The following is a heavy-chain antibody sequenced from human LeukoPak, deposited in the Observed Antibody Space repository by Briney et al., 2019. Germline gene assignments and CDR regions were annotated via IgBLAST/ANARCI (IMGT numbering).Heavy chain of an antibody. CDR3: AREPLGYCSSTSCYRGRFVDY. Sequence: ASVKVFCKASGYTFTNYGISWVRQAPGQGLEWMGWISAYNGNTNYAQKLQGRVTMTTDTSTSTAYMELRSLRSDDTAVYYCAREPLGYCSSTSCYRGRFVDYWGQGTLVTVSS. CDR2: ISAYNGNT. CDR1: GYTFTNYG. J-gene: IGHJ4*02. V-gene: IGHV1-18*04. D-gene: IGHD2-2*02.